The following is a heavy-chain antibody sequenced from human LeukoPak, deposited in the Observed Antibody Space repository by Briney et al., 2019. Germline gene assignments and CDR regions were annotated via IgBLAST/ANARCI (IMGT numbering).Heavy chain of an antibody. V-gene: IGHV3-53*01. J-gene: IGHJ4*02. CDR3: ARVRYDILTGYSYFDY. CDR1: GFTVSSNY. Sequence: GGSLRLSCAASGFTVSSNYMSWVRQAPGKGLEWVSVIYSGGSTYYADSVKGRFTISRDNSKSTLYIQMNSLRAEDTAVYYCARVRYDILTGYSYFDYWGQGTLVTVSS. CDR2: IYSGGST. D-gene: IGHD3-9*01.